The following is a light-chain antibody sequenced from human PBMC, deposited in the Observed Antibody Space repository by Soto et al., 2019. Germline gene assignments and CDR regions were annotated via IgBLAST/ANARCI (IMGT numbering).Light chain of an antibody. Sequence: EIVLTQSPATLSLSPGERATLSCRASQSFDSQLAWYQQKPGQAPRLLIYDASNRATGIPARFSGSGSGTDFTLIISSLEPEDFAVYYCQQYRKWPPITFGQGTRLEIK. J-gene: IGKJ5*01. CDR1: QSFDSQ. V-gene: IGKV3-11*01. CDR2: DAS. CDR3: QQYRKWPPIT.